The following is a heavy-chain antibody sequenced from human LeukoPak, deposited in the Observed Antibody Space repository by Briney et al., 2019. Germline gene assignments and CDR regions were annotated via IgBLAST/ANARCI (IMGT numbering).Heavy chain of an antibody. Sequence: GGSLRLSCAASGFTFSSYSMNWVRQAPGKGLEWVSSISSSSSYIYYADSVKGRFTISRDNAKNSLYLQMNSLRAEDTAVYYCARDHDDYIWGSCRSFDYWGQGTLVTVSS. D-gene: IGHD3-16*02. V-gene: IGHV3-21*01. CDR1: GFTFSSYS. CDR3: ARDHDDYIWGSCRSFDY. J-gene: IGHJ4*02. CDR2: ISSSSSYI.